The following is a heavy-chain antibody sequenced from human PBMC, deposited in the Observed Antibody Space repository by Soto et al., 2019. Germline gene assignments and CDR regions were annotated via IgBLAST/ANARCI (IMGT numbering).Heavy chain of an antibody. Sequence: PGGSLRLSCAASGFTFSSYSMNWVRQAPGKGLEWVSSISSSSSDTYYADSVKGRFTISRDNSKNTLYVHMNSLRAEDTAVYYCARAQPTYSSSYFDYWGQGTLVTVSS. CDR1: GFTFSSYS. D-gene: IGHD3-22*01. CDR3: ARAQPTYSSSYFDY. V-gene: IGHV3-21*04. J-gene: IGHJ4*02. CDR2: ISSSSSDT.